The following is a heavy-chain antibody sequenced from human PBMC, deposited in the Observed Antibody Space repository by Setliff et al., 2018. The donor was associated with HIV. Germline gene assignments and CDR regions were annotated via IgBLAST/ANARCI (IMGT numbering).Heavy chain of an antibody. Sequence: PGGSLRLSCAASGFSFSSYWMSWVHQAPGKGLEWLSYIGSSGDSVYGDSMKGRITISRDNAQNSLYLQMNSLRAEDTAVYYCARGAYGSGSYEINFWGQGTLVTVSS. D-gene: IGHD3-10*01. CDR3: ARGAYGSGSYEINF. CDR2: IGSSGDSV. CDR1: GFSFSSYW. J-gene: IGHJ4*02. V-gene: IGHV3-48*04.